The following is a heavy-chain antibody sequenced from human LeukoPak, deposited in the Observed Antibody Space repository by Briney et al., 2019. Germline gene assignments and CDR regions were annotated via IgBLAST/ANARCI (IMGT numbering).Heavy chain of an antibody. Sequence: PSETLSLTCTVSGGSISGYYWSWIRQPAGKGLEWIGRIDTSGNTNYNPSLKSRVTMPLDTSKNQFSLEVMSVTAADTAVYYCARAASGDTVDYYGSGRRYYYYYMDVWGKGTTVTISS. CDR3: ARAASGDTVDYYGSGRRYYYYYMDV. J-gene: IGHJ6*03. V-gene: IGHV4-4*07. D-gene: IGHD3-10*01. CDR1: GGSISGYY. CDR2: IDTSGNT.